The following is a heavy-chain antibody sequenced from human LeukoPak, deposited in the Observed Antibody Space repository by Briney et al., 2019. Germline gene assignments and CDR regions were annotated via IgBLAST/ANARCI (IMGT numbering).Heavy chain of an antibody. CDR2: IYYSGST. V-gene: IGHV4-39*01. D-gene: IGHD3-10*01. J-gene: IGHJ5*02. CDR3: ARHLWFGESKENWFDP. Sequence: PSETLSLTCTVSGGSISSSSYYWGWIRQPPGKGLEWIGSIYYSGSTYYNPSLKSRVTISVDTSKNQFSLKLSSVTAADTAVYYCARHLWFGESKENWFDPWGQGTLVTVSS. CDR1: GGSISSSSYY.